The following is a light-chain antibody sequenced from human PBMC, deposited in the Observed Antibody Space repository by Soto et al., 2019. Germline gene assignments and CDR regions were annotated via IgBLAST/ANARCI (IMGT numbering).Light chain of an antibody. CDR1: QSVSSN. CDR3: QQYNDWFSIT. CDR2: GAS. Sequence: EIVMTQSPATLSVSPGERATLSCRASQSVSSNLAWYQQKPGQAPRLLIYGASTRATGIPARFSGSGSGTEFTLTISSLQSEDFAVYYCQQYNDWFSITLGQGTRLEIK. J-gene: IGKJ5*01. V-gene: IGKV3-15*01.